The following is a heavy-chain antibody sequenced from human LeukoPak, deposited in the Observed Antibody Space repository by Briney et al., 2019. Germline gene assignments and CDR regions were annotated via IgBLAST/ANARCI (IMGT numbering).Heavy chain of an antibody. CDR2: IYYSGST. Sequence: SETLSLTCTVSGGSISSSSYYWVWMRQPPGKGLEWIGSIYYSGSTYYNPSLKSRVTISVDTSKNQFSLRLNSVTAADTAVYYCARHTSMVRGVMKYYFDFWGQGTLATVSS. CDR1: GGSISSSSYY. V-gene: IGHV4-39*01. J-gene: IGHJ4*02. CDR3: ARHTSMVRGVMKYYFDF. D-gene: IGHD3-10*01.